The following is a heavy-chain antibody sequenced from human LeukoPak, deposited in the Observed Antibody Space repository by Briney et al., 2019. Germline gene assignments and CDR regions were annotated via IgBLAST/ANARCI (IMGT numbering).Heavy chain of an antibody. CDR3: ARGAVERGPSHFDY. J-gene: IGHJ4*02. Sequence: GGSLRLSCAASGFTFSSYSMNWVRQAPGKGLEWVSYISSSSYAMYYADSVKGRFTISRDNAKNSLYLQMNSLRAEDTAVYYCARGAVERGPSHFDYWGQGTLVTVSS. D-gene: IGHD3-10*01. CDR1: GFTFSSYS. CDR2: ISSSSYAM. V-gene: IGHV3-48*01.